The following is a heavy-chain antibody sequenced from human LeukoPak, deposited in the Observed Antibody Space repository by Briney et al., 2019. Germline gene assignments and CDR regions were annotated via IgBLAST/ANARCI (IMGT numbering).Heavy chain of an antibody. D-gene: IGHD1-7*01. V-gene: IGHV4-59*01. CDR1: GGSTTSNY. J-gene: IGHJ3*01. CDR3: ARVPGGGTAAN. CDR2: IYYSGST. Sequence: SETLSLTCTVSGGSTTSNYWSWLRQPPGKGLEWIGYIYYSGSTNYNPSLKSRVTISVDTSKNQFSLKLRSVTAADTAVYYCARVPGGGTAANWGQGTMVTVSS.